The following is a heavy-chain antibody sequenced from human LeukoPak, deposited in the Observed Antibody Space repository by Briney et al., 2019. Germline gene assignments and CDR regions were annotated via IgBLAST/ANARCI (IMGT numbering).Heavy chain of an antibody. V-gene: IGHV4-61*02. CDR2: IYTSGST. J-gene: IGHJ4*02. D-gene: IGHD4-17*01. Sequence: PSETLSLTCTVSGGSISSGSYYWSWLRQPAGKGLEWIGRIYTSGSTNYNPSLKSRVTISVDTSKNQFSLKLSSVTAADTAVYYCAREGVYGDYVFDYWGQGTLVTVSS. CDR3: AREGVYGDYVFDY. CDR1: GGSISSGSYY.